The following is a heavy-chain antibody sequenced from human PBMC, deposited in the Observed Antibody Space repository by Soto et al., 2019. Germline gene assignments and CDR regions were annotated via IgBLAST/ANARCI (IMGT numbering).Heavy chain of an antibody. D-gene: IGHD5-18*01. J-gene: IGHJ4*02. CDR2: INHSGST. CDR1: GGSFIGYY. Sequence: SETMSLTCAVYGGSFIGYYWSWIRQPPGKGLEWIGDINHSGSTNYNPSLKSRVTISVDTSKNQFSLKLSSVTAADTAVYYCARELIGFRDTAMVVDDYWDQGTLVSVSS. V-gene: IGHV4-34*01. CDR3: ARELIGFRDTAMVVDDY.